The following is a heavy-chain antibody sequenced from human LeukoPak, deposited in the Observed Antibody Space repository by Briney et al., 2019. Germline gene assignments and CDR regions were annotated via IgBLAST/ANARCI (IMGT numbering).Heavy chain of an antibody. V-gene: IGHV4-34*01. CDR1: GGSFSGYY. D-gene: IGHD2-15*01. CDR2: INHSGST. Sequence: SETLSPTCAVYGGSFSGYYWSWIRQPPGKGLEWIGEINHSGSTNYNPSLKSRVTISVDTSKNQFSLKLSSVTAADTAVYYCARAPRISNWFDPWGQGTLVTVSS. J-gene: IGHJ5*02. CDR3: ARAPRISNWFDP.